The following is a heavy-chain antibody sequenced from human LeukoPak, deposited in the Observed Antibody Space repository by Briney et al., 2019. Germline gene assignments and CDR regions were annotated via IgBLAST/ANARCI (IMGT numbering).Heavy chain of an antibody. V-gene: IGHV4-59*06. CDR2: IYYSGST. CDR3: ARALVGRGRLFDY. J-gene: IGHJ4*02. Sequence: SETLSLTCTVSGGSISSYYWSWIRQHPGKGLEWIGYIYYSGSTYYNPSLKSRVTISVDTSKNQFSLKVSSVTAADTAVYYCARALVGRGRLFDYWGQGTLVTVSS. D-gene: IGHD6-6*01. CDR1: GGSISSYY.